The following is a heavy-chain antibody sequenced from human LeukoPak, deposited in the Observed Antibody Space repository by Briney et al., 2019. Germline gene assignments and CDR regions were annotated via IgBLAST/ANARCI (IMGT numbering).Heavy chain of an antibody. V-gene: IGHV1-69*13. CDR1: GGTFSSYA. D-gene: IGHD5-12*01. CDR3: ARDGYPGPDP. CDR2: IIPIFGTA. Sequence: EASVKVSCKASGGTFSSYAISWVRQAPGQGLEWMGGIIPIFGTANYAQKFQGRVTITADESTSTAYMELSSLRSEDTAVYYCARDGYPGPDPWGQGTLVTVSS. J-gene: IGHJ5*02.